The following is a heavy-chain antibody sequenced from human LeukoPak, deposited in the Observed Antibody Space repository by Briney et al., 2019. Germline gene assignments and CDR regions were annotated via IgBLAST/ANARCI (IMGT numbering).Heavy chain of an antibody. D-gene: IGHD5-18*01. CDR2: ISSSGSTI. Sequence: PGGSLRLSCAASGFTFSSYEMNWVRQAPGKGLEWVSYISSSGSTIYYADSVKGRFTISRDNAKNSLYLQMNSLRAEDTAVYYCARDGTAIPPAVFYYYYYYMDVWGKGTTVTVSS. V-gene: IGHV3-48*03. CDR1: GFTFSSYE. J-gene: IGHJ6*03. CDR3: ARDGTAIPPAVFYYYYYYMDV.